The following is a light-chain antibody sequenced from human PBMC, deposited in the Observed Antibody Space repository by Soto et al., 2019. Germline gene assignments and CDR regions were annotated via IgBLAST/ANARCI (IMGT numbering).Light chain of an antibody. CDR3: QSYDSSLSGVV. CDR2: GNS. V-gene: IGLV1-40*01. Sequence: QSVLTQPPSVSGAPGQRVTISCTGSSSNIGAGYDVHWYQQLPGTAPKLLISGNSNRPSGVPDRFSGSKSGTSASLAITGLQAEDEADYYSQSYDSSLSGVVFGGGTKLTVL. CDR1: SSNIGAGYD. J-gene: IGLJ2*01.